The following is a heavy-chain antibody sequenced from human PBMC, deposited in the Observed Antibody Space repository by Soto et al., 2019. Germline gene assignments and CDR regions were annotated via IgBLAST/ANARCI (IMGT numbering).Heavy chain of an antibody. CDR2: ISAYNGNT. V-gene: IGHV1-18*01. Sequence: ASVKVSCKASGYTFTSYGISWVRQAPGQGLEWMGWISAYNGNTNYAQKLQGRVTMTTDTSTSTAYMELRSLRSDDTAVYYCARDLSDIAAAGPAYNCSLPWGEATLVTVSS. CDR1: GYTFTSYG. D-gene: IGHD6-13*01. J-gene: IGHJ5*02. CDR3: ARDLSDIAAAGPAYNCSLP.